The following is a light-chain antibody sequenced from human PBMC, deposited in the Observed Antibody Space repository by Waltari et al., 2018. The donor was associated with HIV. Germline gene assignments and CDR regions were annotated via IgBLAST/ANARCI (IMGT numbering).Light chain of an antibody. CDR3: QVWDYRGYVM. J-gene: IGLJ3*02. Sequence: SYELPQPPSVSVSPGQTASIRCSGDTLGERYASWYQQRPGQSPVLIIYQDKKRPSGIPERFSGSNSGNTATLTISGTQTMDEADYYCQVWDYRGYVMFGGGTKLTVL. V-gene: IGLV3-1*01. CDR1: TLGERY. CDR2: QDK.